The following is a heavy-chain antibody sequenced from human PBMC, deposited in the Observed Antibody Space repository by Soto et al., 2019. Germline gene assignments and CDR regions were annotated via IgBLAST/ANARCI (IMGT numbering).Heavy chain of an antibody. CDR3: AREWGNYDFWSGYSYWFDP. Sequence: ASVKVSCKASGYTFTSYGISWVRQAPGQGLEWMGWISAYNGNTNYAQKLQGRVTMTTDTSTGTAYMELRSLRSDDTAVYYCAREWGNYDFWSGYSYWFDPWGQGTLVTVSS. CDR2: ISAYNGNT. V-gene: IGHV1-18*01. CDR1: GYTFTSYG. J-gene: IGHJ5*02. D-gene: IGHD3-3*01.